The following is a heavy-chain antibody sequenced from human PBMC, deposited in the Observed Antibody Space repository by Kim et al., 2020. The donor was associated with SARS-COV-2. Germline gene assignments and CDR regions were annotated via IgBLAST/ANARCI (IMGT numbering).Heavy chain of an antibody. CDR1: GGSFSGYY. CDR3: ARSMIRGLRPNYWYFDL. J-gene: IGHJ2*01. Sequence: SETLSLTCAVYGGSFSGYYWSWIRQPPGKGLEWIGEINHSGSTNYNPSLKSRVTISVDTSKNQFSLKLSSVTAADTAVYYCARSMIRGLRPNYWYFDLWGRGTLVTVSS. V-gene: IGHV4-34*01. CDR2: INHSGST. D-gene: IGHD5-12*01.